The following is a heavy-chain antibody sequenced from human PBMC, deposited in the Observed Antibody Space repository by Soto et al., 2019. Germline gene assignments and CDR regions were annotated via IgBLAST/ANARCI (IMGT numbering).Heavy chain of an antibody. V-gene: IGHV3-30-3*01. J-gene: IGHJ4*02. D-gene: IGHD3-10*01. Sequence: QVQLVESGGGVVQPGRSLRLSCAPSGFAFDAYSRHWVRQAPGKGLEWVAVISYDATSTFYSASVKGRFTISRDNSKNTLYLQMNSLRAEDTAVYYCARDLYGSLSYSLDYWGQGTLVTVSS. CDR2: ISYDATST. CDR3: ARDLYGSLSYSLDY. CDR1: GFAFDAYS.